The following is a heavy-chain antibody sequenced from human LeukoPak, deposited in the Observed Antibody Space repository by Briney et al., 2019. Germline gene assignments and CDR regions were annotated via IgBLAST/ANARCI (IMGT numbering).Heavy chain of an antibody. D-gene: IGHD3-9*01. J-gene: IGHJ4*02. CDR1: GGSFSGYY. Sequence: SETLSLTCAVYGGSFSGYYWSWIRQPPGKGLEWIGEINHGGSTNYNPSLKSRVTISVDTSKNQFSLKLSSVTAADTAVYYCARVGDILTGYHPLALWSLDYWGQGTLVTVSS. V-gene: IGHV4-34*01. CDR2: INHGGST. CDR3: ARVGDILTGYHPLALWSLDY.